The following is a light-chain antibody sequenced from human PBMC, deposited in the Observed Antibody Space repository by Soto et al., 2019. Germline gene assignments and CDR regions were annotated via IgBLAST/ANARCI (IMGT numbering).Light chain of an antibody. J-gene: IGLJ1*01. CDR3: SSYVGTNSYV. Sequence: QSALTQPPSASGSPGQSVTISCTGTSSDVGGYNYVSWYQHHPGKAPKRIIYEVYKRPSGVPDRFSGSKSGNTAALTVSGLQAEDEADYYCSSYVGTNSYVFGTGTKLPVL. V-gene: IGLV2-8*01. CDR1: SSDVGGYNY. CDR2: EVY.